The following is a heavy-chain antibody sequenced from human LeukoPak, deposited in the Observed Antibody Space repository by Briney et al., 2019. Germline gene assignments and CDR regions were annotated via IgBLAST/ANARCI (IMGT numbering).Heavy chain of an antibody. D-gene: IGHD1-26*01. CDR3: ARAGPFYSGNYLGF. CDR1: GYTFTGYY. Sequence: GASVKVSCKASGYTFTGYYMNWVRQAPGQGLEWMGWINPNSGDTNSAQKFRGRVTMTRDTSISTAYMELSRLTSDDTAVYYCARAGPFYSGNYLGFWGQGTLVTVSS. CDR2: INPNSGDT. V-gene: IGHV1-2*02. J-gene: IGHJ4*02.